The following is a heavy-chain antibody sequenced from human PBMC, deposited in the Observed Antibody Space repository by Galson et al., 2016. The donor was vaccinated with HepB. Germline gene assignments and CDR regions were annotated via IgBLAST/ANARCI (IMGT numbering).Heavy chain of an antibody. V-gene: IGHV3-15*01. CDR2: IKNRAEGGTT. CDR1: GFDFSSYR. CDR3: TTDLPAIGGQGFDF. Sequence: SLRLSCAASGFDFSSYRMNWVRQAPGKGLEWVGHIKNRAEGGTTDYAAPVKGRFYISRDDSEDTLYLQLNSLKTEDTAMYYCTTDLPAIGGQGFDFWGQGILVTVSS. J-gene: IGHJ4*02. D-gene: IGHD2-15*01.